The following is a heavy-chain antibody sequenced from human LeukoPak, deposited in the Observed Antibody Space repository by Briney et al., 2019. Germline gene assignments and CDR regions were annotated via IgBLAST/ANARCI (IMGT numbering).Heavy chain of an antibody. CDR1: GGSISSYY. D-gene: IGHD2-2*01. J-gene: IGHJ4*02. CDR3: ARLRAVYCSSTSCLVDY. V-gene: IGHV4-59*05. CDR2: IYYSGST. Sequence: SETLSLTCTVSGGSISSYYWSWIRQPPGKGLEWIRSIYYSGSTYYNPSLKSRVTISVDTSKNQFSLKLSSVTAADTAVYYCARLRAVYCSSTSCLVDYWGQGTLVTVSS.